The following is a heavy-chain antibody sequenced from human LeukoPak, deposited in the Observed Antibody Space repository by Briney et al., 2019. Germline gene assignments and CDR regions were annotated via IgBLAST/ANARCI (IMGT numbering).Heavy chain of an antibody. V-gene: IGHV3-23*01. CDR3: AKDERYSSGWYPPEGYYFDY. D-gene: IGHD6-19*01. Sequence: GGSLRLSCAASGFTFSSYAMSWVRQAPGKGLEWVSAISGSGGSTYYADSVKGRFTISRDNSKNTLYLQMNSLRAEDTAAYYCAKDERYSSGWYPPEGYYFDYWGQGTLVTVSS. CDR2: ISGSGGST. J-gene: IGHJ4*02. CDR1: GFTFSSYA.